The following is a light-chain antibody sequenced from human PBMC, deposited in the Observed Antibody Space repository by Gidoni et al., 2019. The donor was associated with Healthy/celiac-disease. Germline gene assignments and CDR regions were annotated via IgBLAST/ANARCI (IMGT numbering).Light chain of an antibody. Sequence: DIQMTQSPSPLSASVGDRVTITCRASQSISSWLAWYQQKPGKATKLLLYKAYSLESGVPSRFSGSGAGTEFTLTISSLQPDDFATYYCQQYNSYPPWTFGQGTKVEIK. CDR1: QSISSW. V-gene: IGKV1-5*03. J-gene: IGKJ1*01. CDR3: QQYNSYPPWT. CDR2: KAY.